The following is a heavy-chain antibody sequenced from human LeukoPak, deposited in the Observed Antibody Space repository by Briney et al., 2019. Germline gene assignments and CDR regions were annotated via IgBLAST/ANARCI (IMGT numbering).Heavy chain of an antibody. V-gene: IGHV6-1*01. CDR3: TREAVVGYSDY. D-gene: IGHD6-13*01. J-gene: IGHJ4*02. Sequence: SQTLSLTWAISGDIVSGNSVTWNWIGQSPSRGLEWLGRTYYRSKWYNDYAVSVKSRITINPDTSKNQLSLQLNSVTPEDTAVYYCTREAVVGYSDYWGQGILVTVSS. CDR2: TYYRSKWYN. CDR1: GDIVSGNSVT.